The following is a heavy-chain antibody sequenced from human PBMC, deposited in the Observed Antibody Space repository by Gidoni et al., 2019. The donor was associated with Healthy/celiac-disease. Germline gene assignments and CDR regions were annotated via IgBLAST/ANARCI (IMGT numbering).Heavy chain of an antibody. J-gene: IGHJ2*01. CDR2: INHSGST. Sequence: QVQLQQWGAGLLKPSEPLSLTCAVYGGSFSGYYWSWIRQPPGKGLEWIGEINHSGSTNYNPSLKSRVTISVDTSKNQFSLKLSSVTAADTAVYYCARARRAYCGGDCYSSWYFDLWGRGTLVTVSS. D-gene: IGHD2-21*02. CDR1: GGSFSGYY. CDR3: ARARRAYCGGDCYSSWYFDL. V-gene: IGHV4-34*01.